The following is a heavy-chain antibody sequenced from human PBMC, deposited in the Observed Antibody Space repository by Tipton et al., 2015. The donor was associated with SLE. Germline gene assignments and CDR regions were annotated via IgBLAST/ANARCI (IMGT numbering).Heavy chain of an antibody. CDR1: GGSISSKTYY. V-gene: IGHV4-39*07. CDR3: ARSRGLGSCSGDNCYDYYFGMDV. CDR2: IYYSGST. D-gene: IGHD2-15*01. J-gene: IGHJ6*02. Sequence: TLSRTCTVSGGSISSKTYYWGWIGQPPGKGLEWIGSIYYSGSTYYNPSLKSRVTISLDTSKNQFSLRLSSVTAADTAVYFCARSRGLGSCSGDNCYDYYFGMDVWGQGTTVTVSS.